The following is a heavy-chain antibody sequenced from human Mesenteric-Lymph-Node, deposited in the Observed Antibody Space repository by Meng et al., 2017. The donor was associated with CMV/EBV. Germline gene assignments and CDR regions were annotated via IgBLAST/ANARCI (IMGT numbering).Heavy chain of an antibody. Sequence: SETLSLTCSVSGGSISRGGYYWSWIRQHPGKGLEWIGYIYYTGRTSFNPSLTSRLLMSVDTSKNQFSLKLSSVTAADTAVYYCARVGYSGSFFDYWGPGALVTVSS. CDR1: GGSISRGGYY. CDR3: ARVGYSGSFFDY. CDR2: IYYTGRT. V-gene: IGHV4-31*03. D-gene: IGHD5-12*01. J-gene: IGHJ4*02.